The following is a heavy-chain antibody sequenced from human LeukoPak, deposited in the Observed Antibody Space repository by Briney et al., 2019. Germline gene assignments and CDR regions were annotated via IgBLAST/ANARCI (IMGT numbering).Heavy chain of an antibody. D-gene: IGHD2-2*01. CDR2: ISDGESP. J-gene: IGHJ1*01. Sequence: SETLSLTCSVSGGSISYYYWSWIRQFPGKGLEWIGYISDGESPDYNPSLQSRVTIYVDSSKNQFFLNLTSVTAADTAVYYCAQDRFSFVHWGQGTLVTVSS. CDR1: GGSISYYY. V-gene: IGHV4-59*01. CDR3: AQDRFSFVH.